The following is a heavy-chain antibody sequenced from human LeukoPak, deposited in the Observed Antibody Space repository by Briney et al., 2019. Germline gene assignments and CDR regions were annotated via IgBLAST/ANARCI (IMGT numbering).Heavy chain of an antibody. V-gene: IGHV3-64*01. CDR2: ISSNGGST. CDR1: GFTFSSYA. D-gene: IGHD3-22*01. Sequence: PVGSLRLSCAASGFTFSSYAMHWVRQAPGKGLEYVSAISSNGGSTYYANSVKGRFTISRDNSKNTLYLQMGSLRAEDMAVYYCARGVNYYDSSGYYLNWFDPWGQGNLVTVSS. J-gene: IGHJ5*01. CDR3: ARGVNYYDSSGYYLNWFDP.